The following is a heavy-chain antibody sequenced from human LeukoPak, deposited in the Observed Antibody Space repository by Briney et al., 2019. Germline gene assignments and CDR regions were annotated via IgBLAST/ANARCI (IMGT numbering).Heavy chain of an antibody. CDR1: GITFSDYY. J-gene: IGHJ4*02. CDR2: ISSSSSYT. CDR3: ARHSGAAAGTSDY. V-gene: IGHV3-11*06. D-gene: IGHD6-13*01. Sequence: GGSLRLSCAASGITFSDYYMSWIRQAPGKGLEWDSYISSSSSYTNYADSVKGRFTISRDNAKNSLYLQMNSLRAEDTAVYYCARHSGAAAGTSDYWGQGTLVTVSS.